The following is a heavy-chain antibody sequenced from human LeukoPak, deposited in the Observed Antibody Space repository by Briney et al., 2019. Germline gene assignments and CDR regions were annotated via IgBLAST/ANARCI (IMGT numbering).Heavy chain of an antibody. V-gene: IGHV4-39*07. CDR1: GGSISSSSYY. Sequence: PSETLSLTCTVSGGSISSSSYYWGWIRQPPGKGLEWIGEINHSGSTNYNPSLKSRVTISVDTSKNQFSLRLSSVTAADTAVYYCARGIVYKIASGYYYYYMDVWGKGTTVTISS. CDR3: ARGIVYKIASGYYYYYMDV. CDR2: INHSGST. J-gene: IGHJ6*03. D-gene: IGHD5/OR15-5a*01.